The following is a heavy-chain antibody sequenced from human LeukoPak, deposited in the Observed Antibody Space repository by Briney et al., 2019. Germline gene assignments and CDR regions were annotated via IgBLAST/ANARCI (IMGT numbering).Heavy chain of an antibody. CDR3: ARTNSSSWYGLDP. D-gene: IGHD6-13*01. V-gene: IGHV1-69*04. J-gene: IGHJ5*02. CDR1: GGTFSSYA. CDR2: IIPILGIA. Sequence: GASVKVSCKASGGTFSSYAISWVRQAPGQGLGWMGRIIPILGIANYAQKFQGRVTITADKSTSTAYMELSSLRSEDTAVYYCARTNSSSWYGLDPWGQGTLVTVSS.